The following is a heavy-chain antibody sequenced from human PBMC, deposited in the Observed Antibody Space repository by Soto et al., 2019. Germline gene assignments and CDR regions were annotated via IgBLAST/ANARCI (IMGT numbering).Heavy chain of an antibody. V-gene: IGHV4-30-2*01. CDR1: GGCISSGGYS. D-gene: IGHD4-17*01. CDR3: ARAHYGDYGYGMDV. Sequence: QLQLQESGSGLVKPSQTLSLTCAVSGGCISSGGYSWSWIRQPPGKGLEWIGYIYHSGSTYYNPSLKSRVTISVDRSKNQFSLKLSSVTAADTAVYYCARAHYGDYGYGMDVWGQGTTVTVSS. J-gene: IGHJ6*02. CDR2: IYHSGST.